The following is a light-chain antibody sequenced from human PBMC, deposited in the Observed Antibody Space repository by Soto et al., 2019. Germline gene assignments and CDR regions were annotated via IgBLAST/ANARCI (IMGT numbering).Light chain of an antibody. J-gene: IGKJ2*01. CDR1: QSVSSY. CDR3: QRRSNWPYT. V-gene: IGKV3-11*01. Sequence: EIVLTQSPATLSLSPGERASLSCRASQSVSSYLAWYQQKPGQAPRLLIYDASNRATGIPARFSGSGSGTDFTLTISSLEPEDFAFYYWQRRSNWPYTFGQGTKLEIK. CDR2: DAS.